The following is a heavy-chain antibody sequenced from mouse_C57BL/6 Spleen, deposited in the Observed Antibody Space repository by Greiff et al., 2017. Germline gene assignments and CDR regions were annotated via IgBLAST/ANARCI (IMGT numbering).Heavy chain of an antibody. CDR3: ARNYYGSSYPWYFDV. V-gene: IGHV1-69*01. D-gene: IGHD1-1*01. J-gene: IGHJ1*03. Sequence: QVQLQQPGAELVMPGASVKLSCKASGYTFTSYWMHWVKQRPGQGLEWIGEIDPSDSYTNYNQKFKGKSTLTVDKSSSTAYMQLSSLTSEDSAVYYCARNYYGSSYPWYFDVWGTGTTVTVSS. CDR2: IDPSDSYT. CDR1: GYTFTSYW.